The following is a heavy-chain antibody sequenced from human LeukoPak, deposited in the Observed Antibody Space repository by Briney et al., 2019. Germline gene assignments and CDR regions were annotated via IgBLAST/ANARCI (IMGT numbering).Heavy chain of an antibody. CDR1: GFTFSSYS. CDR2: ISSSSSTI. Sequence: GGSLRLSCAASGFTFSSYSMNWVRQAPGKGLEWVSYISSSSSTIYYADSVKGRFTTSRDNAKNSLYLQMNSLRDEDTAVYYCARDFRSRWSFDYFDYWGQGTLVTVSS. V-gene: IGHV3-48*02. J-gene: IGHJ4*02. CDR3: ARDFRSRWSFDYFDY. D-gene: IGHD3-10*01.